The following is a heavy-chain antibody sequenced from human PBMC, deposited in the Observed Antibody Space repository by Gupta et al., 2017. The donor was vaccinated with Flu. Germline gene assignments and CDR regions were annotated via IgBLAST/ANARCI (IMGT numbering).Heavy chain of an antibody. CDR1: GFTFSSYA. CDR2: ISGSGGST. Sequence: EVQLLEYGGGLVQPGGSLRLSCAASGFTFSSYAMSWVREAPGKGLEWVSAISGSGGSTYYADSVKGRFTISRDNSKNTLYLQMNSLRAEDTAVYYCAKGVCSSTSCYPYYFDYWGQGTLVTVSS. V-gene: IGHV3-23*01. CDR3: AKGVCSSTSCYPYYFDY. J-gene: IGHJ4*02. D-gene: IGHD2-2*01.